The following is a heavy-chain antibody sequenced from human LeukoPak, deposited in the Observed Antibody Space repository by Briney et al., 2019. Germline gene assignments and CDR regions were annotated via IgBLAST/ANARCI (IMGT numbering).Heavy chain of an antibody. Sequence: ASVKVSCKAPGDTLITHYISWVRQAPGQGLEWVGRIVPVIGVATYAQSLQGRVIITADRSTNTAYMELSSLRFEDSAMYFCARTGDSSGYYAGYWGQGTLVTVSS. D-gene: IGHD3-22*01. CDR3: ARTGDSSGYYAGY. CDR2: IVPVIGVA. V-gene: IGHV1-69*02. J-gene: IGHJ4*02. CDR1: GDTLITHY.